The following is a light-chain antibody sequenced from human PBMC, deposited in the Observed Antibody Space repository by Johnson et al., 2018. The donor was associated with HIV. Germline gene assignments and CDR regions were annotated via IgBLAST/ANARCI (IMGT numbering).Light chain of an antibody. V-gene: IGLV1-51*01. CDR2: DNN. Sequence: HSVLTQPPSVSAAPGQKVTISCSGSSSNIGNNYVSWYQQLPGTAPKLLIYDNNKRPSGIPDRFSGSKSGTSATLGITGLQTGDEADYYCGTWDSSLSAAGNVFGTGTKVTVL. CDR3: GTWDSSLSAAGNV. J-gene: IGLJ1*01. CDR1: SSNIGNNY.